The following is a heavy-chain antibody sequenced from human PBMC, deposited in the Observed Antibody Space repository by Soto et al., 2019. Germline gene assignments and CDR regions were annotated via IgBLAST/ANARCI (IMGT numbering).Heavy chain of an antibody. Sequence: QVQLQQGGAGLLKPSETLSLTCTVYGGSFTFSGYYWSWIRQPPGKGLGWIGEINHIGTTKYNPSLESRVTISLDTSKNHFSLDLTSVTAADTAVYYCVRGRILRLRFGDFDSWGQGTLVTVSS. CDR2: INHIGTT. CDR3: VRGRILRLRFGDFDS. J-gene: IGHJ4*02. D-gene: IGHD5-12*01. CDR1: GGSFTFSGYY. V-gene: IGHV4-34*01.